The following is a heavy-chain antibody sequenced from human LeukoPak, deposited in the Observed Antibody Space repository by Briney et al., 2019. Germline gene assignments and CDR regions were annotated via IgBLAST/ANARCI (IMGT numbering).Heavy chain of an antibody. CDR1: GFTFHDYY. D-gene: IGHD1-7*01. J-gene: IGHJ4*01. CDR3: ARANNWNYPYYFDY. CDR2: ISSSATTT. V-gene: IGHV3-11*01. Sequence: GGSLRLSCAASGFTFHDYYMSWIRQAPGKGLEWVSYISSSATTTHYADSVKGRFTISRDNTKKSLYLQLTSLRAEDTAVYYCARANNWNYPYYFDYWGHGTLVTVSS.